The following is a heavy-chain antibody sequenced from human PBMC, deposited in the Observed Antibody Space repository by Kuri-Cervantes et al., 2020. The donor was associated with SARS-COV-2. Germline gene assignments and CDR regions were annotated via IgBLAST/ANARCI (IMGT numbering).Heavy chain of an antibody. Sequence: SQALSLPFAFYGGSFSGHYLNWIRQPPGKGLEFIGTHYYGGSSYYKPSLESRFTISVDTYKNQFSLRLSSVPDTDMAVYYCARPATGYSSSSYVGYDAIDVWGQGTTVTVSS. J-gene: IGHJ3*01. CDR1: GGSFSGHY. CDR3: ARPATGYSSSSYVGYDAIDV. D-gene: IGHD6-13*01. V-gene: IGHV4-34*01. CDR2: HYYGGSS.